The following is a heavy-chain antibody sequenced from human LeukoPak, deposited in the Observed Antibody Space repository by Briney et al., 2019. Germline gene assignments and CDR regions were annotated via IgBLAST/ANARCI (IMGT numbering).Heavy chain of an antibody. D-gene: IGHD3-22*01. Sequence: SQTLSLTCTVSGGSISSGSYYWSWIRQPAGKGLEWIGRIYTSVSTNYNPSLKSRVTISVDTSKNQFSLKLSSVTAADTAVYYCARFSEYSHSSVHYLDYWGQGTLVSVSS. CDR3: ARFSEYSHSSVHYLDY. J-gene: IGHJ4*02. CDR2: IYTSVST. CDR1: GGSISSGSYY. V-gene: IGHV4-61*02.